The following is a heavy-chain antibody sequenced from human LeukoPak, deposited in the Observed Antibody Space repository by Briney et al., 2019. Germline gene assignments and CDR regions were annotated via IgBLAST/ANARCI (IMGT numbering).Heavy chain of an antibody. V-gene: IGHV3-23*01. J-gene: IGHJ4*02. CDR2: ISGSGHST. Sequence: GGSLRLSCAASGFTFSSSAMSWVRQAPGKGLEWVSAISGSGHSTYYADSVKGRFTISRDNSKNTLYLQMNSLRAEDTAVYYCAKAAPGYSSGWYVDYWGQGTLVTVSS. CDR3: AKAAPGYSSGWYVDY. CDR1: GFTFSSSA. D-gene: IGHD6-19*01.